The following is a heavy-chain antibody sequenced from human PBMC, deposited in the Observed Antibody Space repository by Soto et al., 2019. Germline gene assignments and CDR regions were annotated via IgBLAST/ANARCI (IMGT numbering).Heavy chain of an antibody. CDR1: GGSFSGYY. J-gene: IGHJ4*02. D-gene: IGHD6-13*01. CDR2: INHSGST. Sequence: SETLSLTCAVYGGSFSGYYWSWIRQPPGKGLEWIGEINHSGSTNYNPSLKSRVTISVDTSKNQFSLKLSSVTAADTAVYYCARARTGIAAAGSHCFDYWGQGTLVTVSS. V-gene: IGHV4-34*01. CDR3: ARARTGIAAAGSHCFDY.